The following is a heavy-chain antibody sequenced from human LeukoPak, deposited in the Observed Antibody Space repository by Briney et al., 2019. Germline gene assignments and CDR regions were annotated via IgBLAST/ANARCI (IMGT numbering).Heavy chain of an antibody. D-gene: IGHD3-22*01. CDR2: IRSKAYGGTT. CDR1: GFTFGDYA. V-gene: IGHV3-49*04. CDR3: TRAYYYDSSGYSFYYYYYYMDV. J-gene: IGHJ6*03. Sequence: GGSLRLSCTASGFTFGDYAMSWVRQAPGQGLEWVGFIRSKAYGGTTEYAASVKGRFTISRDDSKSIAYLQMNSPKTEDTAVYYCTRAYYYDSSGYSFYYYYYYMDVWGKGTTVTVSS.